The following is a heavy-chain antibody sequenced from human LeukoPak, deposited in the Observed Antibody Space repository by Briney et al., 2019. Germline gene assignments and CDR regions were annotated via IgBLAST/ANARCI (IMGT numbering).Heavy chain of an antibody. CDR2: INTNSGGT. D-gene: IGHD6-19*01. J-gene: IGHJ4*02. V-gene: IGHV1-2*02. CDR3: ARWIAVAAHFDY. Sequence: ASVKVSCKASGYTFTGYYMQWVRQAPGQGLEWMGWINTNSGGTNSAQKFQGRGTMTRDTSISTAYMELSRLRSDDTAVYYCARWIAVAAHFDYWGQGTLVTVSS. CDR1: GYTFTGYY.